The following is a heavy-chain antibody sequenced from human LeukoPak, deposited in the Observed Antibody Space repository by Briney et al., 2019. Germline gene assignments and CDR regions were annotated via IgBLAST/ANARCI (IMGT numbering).Heavy chain of an antibody. CDR3: LATTYSDYVQFDY. D-gene: IGHD4-11*01. Sequence: ASVKVSCKTSGYTFTAYYMHWVRQAPGQGLEWMGWIKPSTGDTNYAQNFQGRVAMTRDTSITTAYMELSRLRSDDTAMYYCLATTYSDYVQFDYWGQGTLVTVSS. J-gene: IGHJ4*02. CDR2: IKPSTGDT. CDR1: GYTFTAYY. V-gene: IGHV1-2*02.